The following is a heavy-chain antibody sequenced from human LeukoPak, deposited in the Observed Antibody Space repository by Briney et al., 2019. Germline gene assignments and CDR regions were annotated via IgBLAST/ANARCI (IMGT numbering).Heavy chain of an antibody. CDR2: VNPKSGGT. CDR1: GSLLAAQV. V-gene: IGHV1-2*02. J-gene: IGHJ6*03. Sequence: ASVKVSCKAAGSLLAAQVIHWGRQAPGQGLEWMGWVNPKSGGTNSAPKFRGRVTMTVDTSIPTIYMELRRLRSEDTAVYYCVKDGDSLGYGVGYYLVVWVTGTTITVTS. D-gene: IGHD5-18*01. CDR3: VKDGDSLGYGVGYYLVV.